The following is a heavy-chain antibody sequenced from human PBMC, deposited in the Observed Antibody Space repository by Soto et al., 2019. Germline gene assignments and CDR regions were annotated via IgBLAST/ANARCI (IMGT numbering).Heavy chain of an antibody. CDR1: GFTFDDYA. V-gene: IGHV3-9*01. CDR3: AKDRAAAASDAFDI. D-gene: IGHD6-13*01. J-gene: IGHJ3*02. Sequence: ESGGGLVQPGRSLRLSCAASGFTFDDYAMHWVRQAPGKGLEWVSGISWNSGSIGYADSVKGRFTISRDNAKNSLYLQMNSLRAEDTALYYCAKDRAAAASDAFDIWGQGTMVTVSS. CDR2: ISWNSGSI.